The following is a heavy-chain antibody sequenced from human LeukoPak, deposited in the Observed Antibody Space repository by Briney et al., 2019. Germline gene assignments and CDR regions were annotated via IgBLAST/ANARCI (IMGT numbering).Heavy chain of an antibody. CDR1: GYTFTSYG. J-gene: IGHJ5*02. CDR2: ISPYNGNT. V-gene: IGHV1-18*01. Sequence: ASVKVSCKASGYTFTSYGISWVRQAPGQGLEWMGWISPYNGNTNYAQKFQGRVTMTTDTSTSTAYMELRSLRSDDTAVYYCARDKELLTRVKGGEGWFDPWGQGTLVTVSS. CDR3: ARDKELLTRVKGGEGWFDP. D-gene: IGHD1-7*01.